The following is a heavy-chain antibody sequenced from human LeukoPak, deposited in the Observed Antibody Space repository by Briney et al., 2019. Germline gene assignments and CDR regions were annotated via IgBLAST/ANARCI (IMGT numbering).Heavy chain of an antibody. J-gene: IGHJ4*02. D-gene: IGHD6-19*01. V-gene: IGHV4-59*01. CDR1: AGSISSYC. Sequence: SETLSLTCTVSAGSISSYCWSWLRQHPGKWLEWHGYIYYSGSTNYNPSLKSRVTISVDTSKNQFSLELSSVTAADTAVYYCATLSSGWANFDYWGQGTLVTVSS. CDR3: ATLSSGWANFDY. CDR2: IYYSGST.